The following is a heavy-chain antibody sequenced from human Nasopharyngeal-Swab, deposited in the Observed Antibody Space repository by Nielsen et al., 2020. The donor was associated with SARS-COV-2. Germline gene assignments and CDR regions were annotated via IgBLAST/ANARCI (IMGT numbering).Heavy chain of an antibody. V-gene: IGHV4-39*07. J-gene: IGHJ4*02. CDR2: IYYSGST. CDR3: ARVIVGADYFDY. Sequence: SETLSLTCTVSGGSLSSSSYYWGWIRQPPGKGLEWIGSIYYSGSTYYNPSLKSRVTISVDTSKNQFSLKLSSVTAADTAVYYCARVIVGADYFDYWGQGTLVTVSS. CDR1: GGSLSSSSYY. D-gene: IGHD1-26*01.